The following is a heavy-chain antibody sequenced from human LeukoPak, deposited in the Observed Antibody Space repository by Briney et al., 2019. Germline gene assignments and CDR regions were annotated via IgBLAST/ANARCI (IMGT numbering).Heavy chain of an antibody. Sequence: GESLRLSCTASGFTFSNFWMGWVRQAPGKGLEWVSSISSSSSYIYYADSVKGRFTISRDNAKNSLYLQMNSLRAEDTAVYYCASGSYYFEYFQHWGQGTLVTVSS. CDR3: ASGSYYFEYFQH. CDR1: GFTFSNFW. D-gene: IGHD1-26*01. CDR2: ISSSSSYI. V-gene: IGHV3-21*01. J-gene: IGHJ1*01.